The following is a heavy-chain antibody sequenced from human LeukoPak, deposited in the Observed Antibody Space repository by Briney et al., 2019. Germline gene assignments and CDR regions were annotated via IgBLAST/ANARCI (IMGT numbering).Heavy chain of an antibody. CDR2: IYYSGST. V-gene: IGHV4-59*01. CDR1: GGSISTYY. D-gene: IGHD6-19*01. J-gene: IGHJ6*02. Sequence: SSETLSLTCTVSGGSISTYYWSWIRQPPGKGLEWIGYIYYSGSTNYNPSLKSRVTISVDMSKNQFSLKVSSVTAAGTAVYYCARFSSGWINAMDVWGQGTTVTVSS. CDR3: ARFSSGWINAMDV.